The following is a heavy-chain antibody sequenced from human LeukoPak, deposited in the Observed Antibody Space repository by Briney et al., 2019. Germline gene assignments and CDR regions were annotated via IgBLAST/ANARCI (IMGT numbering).Heavy chain of an antibody. CDR2: INPNTGAT. J-gene: IGHJ4*02. D-gene: IGHD6-19*01. CDR1: GYTFTGYY. Sequence: ASVKVSCKPSGYTFTGYYLHWVRQAPGQGLEWMGWINPNTGATIYAEKFQGRVTMARDTSIDTAYVEMRSLRSDDTAVYYCARDRVGSGWPRPWYFEFWGQGTLITVSS. CDR3: ARDRVGSGWPRPWYFEF. V-gene: IGHV1-2*02.